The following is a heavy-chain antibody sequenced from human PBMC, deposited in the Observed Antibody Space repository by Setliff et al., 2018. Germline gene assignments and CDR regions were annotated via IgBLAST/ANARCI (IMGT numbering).Heavy chain of an antibody. J-gene: IGHJ4*02. D-gene: IGHD6-13*01. CDR2: IYIGGSA. Sequence: PSETLSLTCTVSGGSISSYYWSWIRQPAGKGLEWIGHIYIGGSANYNPSLKSRVTMSIDTSKNQFSLKLNSVTAADMAVYYCVRITRGDAAVTDYWGQGTLVTVSS. CDR1: GGSISSYY. V-gene: IGHV4-4*07. CDR3: VRITRGDAAVTDY.